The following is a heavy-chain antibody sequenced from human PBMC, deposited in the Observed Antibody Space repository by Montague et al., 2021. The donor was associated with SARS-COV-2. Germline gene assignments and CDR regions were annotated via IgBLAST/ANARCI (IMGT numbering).Heavy chain of an antibody. D-gene: IGHD2-15*01. CDR1: GFTFSSYG. V-gene: IGHV3-33*01. J-gene: IGHJ5*02. CDR3: AREFGHCSGGHCYSA. Sequence: RLSWSASGFTFSSYGMHWVRQAPGKGLEWVALIWYDGSNKYYADSVKGRFTISRDNSKNTLYLQMNSLRAEDTAVYYCAREFGHCSGGHCYSAWGQGTLVTASS. CDR2: IWYDGSNK.